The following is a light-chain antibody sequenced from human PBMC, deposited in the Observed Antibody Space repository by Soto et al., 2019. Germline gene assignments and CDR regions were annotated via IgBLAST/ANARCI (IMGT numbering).Light chain of an antibody. CDR1: ESVTSD. Sequence: EVVMTQSPATLSVSPGERVTLSCRASESVTSDLAWYQQKPGQAPRLLIFGASTGATGVPARFSGSGSGTDFTLTISGLQSEDFAVYYCQQYNNWPRTFGQGTKVEIK. V-gene: IGKV3-15*01. J-gene: IGKJ1*01. CDR2: GAS. CDR3: QQYNNWPRT.